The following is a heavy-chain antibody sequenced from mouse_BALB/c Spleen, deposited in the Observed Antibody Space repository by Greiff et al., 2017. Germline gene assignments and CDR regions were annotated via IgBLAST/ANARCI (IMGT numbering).Heavy chain of an antibody. J-gene: IGHJ2*01. Sequence: HVQLQQSGAELARPGASVKLSCKASGYTFTSYWMQWVKQRPGKGLEWIGSIYPGDGDTRYTQKFKGKATLTADKSSSTAYMQLSSLASEDSAVYYCARSYGNYDWGQGTTLTVSS. CDR2: IYPGDGDT. CDR1: GYTFTSYW. CDR3: ARSYGNYD. V-gene: IGHV1-87*01. D-gene: IGHD2-10*02.